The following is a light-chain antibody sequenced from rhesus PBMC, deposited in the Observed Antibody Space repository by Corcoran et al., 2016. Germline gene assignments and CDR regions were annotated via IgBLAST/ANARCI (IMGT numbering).Light chain of an antibody. V-gene: IGKV1-28*01. CDR3: LQHHSYPWT. Sequence: GDTVTITCRASQGISSYLNWFQQKPGKAPKLRIYGASSLESGVPSRFSGSGSGTEFTLTISSLQPEDFAAYYCLQHHSYPWTFGQGTKVEIK. CDR1: QGISSY. CDR2: GAS. J-gene: IGKJ1*01.